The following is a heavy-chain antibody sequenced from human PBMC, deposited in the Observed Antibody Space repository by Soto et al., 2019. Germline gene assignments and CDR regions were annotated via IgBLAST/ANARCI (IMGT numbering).Heavy chain of an antibody. CDR1: GFTFNTYS. CDR3: ARAGGTTVTGLWHFDS. J-gene: IGHJ4*02. CDR2: IWYDGTQK. D-gene: IGHD4-17*01. Sequence: GGSLRLSCEACGFTFNTYSMHWVRQPPGKGLEWLAAIWYDGTQKYYAGSVKGRFIISRDNSKKTLYLEMNSLRAEDTAVYYCARAGGTTVTGLWHFDSWGQGTLVTVSS. V-gene: IGHV3-33*01.